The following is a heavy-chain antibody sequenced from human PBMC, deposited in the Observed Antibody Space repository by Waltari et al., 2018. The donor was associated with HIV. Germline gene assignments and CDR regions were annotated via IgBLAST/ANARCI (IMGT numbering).Heavy chain of an antibody. D-gene: IGHD3-22*01. Sequence: QVQLVESGGGVVQPGRSLRLSCAASGSTFSNFAMHWVRQAPGKGLEWVAVIWYDGENKYYADYVKGRFTISRDNSKNTLYLQMNSLRVEDTAVYYCARGGYYYDISGYYHYWGQGTLVTVSS. CDR2: IWYDGENK. J-gene: IGHJ4*02. CDR1: GSTFSNFA. V-gene: IGHV3-33*01. CDR3: ARGGYYYDISGYYHY.